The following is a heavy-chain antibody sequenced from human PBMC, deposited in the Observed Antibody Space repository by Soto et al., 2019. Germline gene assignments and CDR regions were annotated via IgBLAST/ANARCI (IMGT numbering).Heavy chain of an antibody. CDR2: ISYDGSNK. CDR3: ARNGDSYGFPEPNADY. Sequence: GGSLRLSCAASGFTFSSYAMHWVRQAPGKGLEWVAVISYDGSNKYYADSVKGRFTISRDNSKNTLYLQMNSLRAEDTAVYYCARNGDSYGFPEPNADYWGQGTLVTVSS. J-gene: IGHJ4*02. CDR1: GFTFSSYA. D-gene: IGHD5-18*01. V-gene: IGHV3-30-3*01.